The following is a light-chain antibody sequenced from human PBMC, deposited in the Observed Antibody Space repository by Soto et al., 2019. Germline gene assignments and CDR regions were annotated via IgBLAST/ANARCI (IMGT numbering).Light chain of an antibody. J-gene: IGKJ1*01. Sequence: IQMTQSPSTLSASVGDRVTITCRASQSISSWLAWYQQKPGKAPKLLIYKASSLESGVPSRFSGSGSGTEFTLTISSLQPGDFATYYCQQYNTYWTFGQGTKVEIK. V-gene: IGKV1-5*03. CDR2: KAS. CDR3: QQYNTYWT. CDR1: QSISSW.